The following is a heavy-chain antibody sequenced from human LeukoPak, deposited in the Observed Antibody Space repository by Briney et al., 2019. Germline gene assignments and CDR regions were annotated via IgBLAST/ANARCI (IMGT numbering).Heavy chain of an antibody. CDR3: ARSSSSSPHGDY. V-gene: IGHV1-2*02. J-gene: IGHJ4*02. CDR2: INPNSGGT. Sequence: ASVKVSCKASGGTFSSYAISWVRQAPGQGLEWMGWINPNSGGTNYAQKFQGRVTMTRDTSISTAYMELSRLRSDDTAVYYCARSSSSSPHGDYWGQGTLATVSS. CDR1: GGTFSSYA. D-gene: IGHD6-13*01.